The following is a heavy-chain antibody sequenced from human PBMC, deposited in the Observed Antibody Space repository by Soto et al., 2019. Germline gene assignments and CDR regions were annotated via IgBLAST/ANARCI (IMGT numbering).Heavy chain of an antibody. V-gene: IGHV1-69*13. CDR1: GGTFSSYA. D-gene: IGHD2-2*01. CDR2: IIPMFGSA. CDR3: ARGTRDCSTTSCYSPQGYYRHDMDV. J-gene: IGHJ6*02. Sequence: GASVKVSCKASGGTFSSYAISWVRQAPGQGLEWMGGIIPMFGSATYGQKFRGRVTITADESTCTAYMDLSSLRSEDSALYYCARGTRDCSTTSCYSPQGYYRHDMDVWGPGTTVTVSS.